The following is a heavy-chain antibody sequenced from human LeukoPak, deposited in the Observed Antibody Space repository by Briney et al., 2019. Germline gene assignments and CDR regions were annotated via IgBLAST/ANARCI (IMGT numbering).Heavy chain of an antibody. CDR1: GYTFTGYY. CDR2: INPNSGGT. J-gene: IGHJ4*02. D-gene: IGHD4-23*01. CDR3: ARGPGPYGGNGEFDY. V-gene: IGHV1-2*06. Sequence: GASVKVSCKASGYTFTGYYMHWVRQAPGQGLEWMGRINPNSGGTNYAQKFQGRVTMTRDTSISTAYMELSRLRSDDTAVYYCARGPGPYGGNGEFDYWRQGTLVTVSS.